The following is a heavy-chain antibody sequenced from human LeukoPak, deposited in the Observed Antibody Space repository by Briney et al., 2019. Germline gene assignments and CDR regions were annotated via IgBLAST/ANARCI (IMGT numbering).Heavy chain of an antibody. Sequence: GGSLRLSCAASGFTFSSYSMNWVRQAPGKGLEWVSSISSSSSYIYYADSVKGRFTISRDNAKNSLYLQMNSLRAEDTAVYYCARGARYCSGTSCYGGLFDYWGQGTLVTVSS. J-gene: IGHJ4*02. CDR2: ISSSSSYI. CDR1: GFTFSSYS. V-gene: IGHV3-21*01. CDR3: ARGARYCSGTSCYGGLFDY. D-gene: IGHD2-2*01.